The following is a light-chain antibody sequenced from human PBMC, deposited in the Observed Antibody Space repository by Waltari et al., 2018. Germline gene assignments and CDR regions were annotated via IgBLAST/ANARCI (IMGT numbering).Light chain of an antibody. V-gene: IGLV2-14*01. CDR2: DVS. CDR3: SSYTSSSTYV. Sequence: QSALTQPASVSGSPGQSITISCTGTSSDVGGHNYVSWYQQHPVKAPKLLIYDVSRRSSVVSNRFSGSKFGNTACLTISRRQAEDEADYCCSSYTSSSTYVFGTGTKVAVL. J-gene: IGLJ1*01. CDR1: SSDVGGHNY.